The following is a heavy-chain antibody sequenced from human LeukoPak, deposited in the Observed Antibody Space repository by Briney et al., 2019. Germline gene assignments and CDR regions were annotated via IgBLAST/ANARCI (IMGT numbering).Heavy chain of an antibody. V-gene: IGHV3-74*03. D-gene: IGHD5-24*01. Sequence: GGSLRLSCAASEFTFSSYWMHWVRHAPGKGLVWVSRINSDGSSTTYADSVKGRFTISRDNAKNTLYLQMNSLRAEDTAVYYCARVGGGYNFDYWGQGTLVTVSS. CDR2: INSDGSST. CDR3: ARVGGGYNFDY. CDR1: EFTFSSYW. J-gene: IGHJ4*02.